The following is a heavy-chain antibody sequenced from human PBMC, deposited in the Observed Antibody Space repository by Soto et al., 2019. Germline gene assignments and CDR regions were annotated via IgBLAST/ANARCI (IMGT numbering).Heavy chain of an antibody. J-gene: IGHJ2*01. D-gene: IGHD2-2*01. CDR3: ARKVLGSTSRPDWWYFDL. Sequence: EVQLLESGGGLVQPGGSLRLSCVGSGFTFINYAMNWVRQTPGKGLEWVSGISGSGDRTFDADSAKGRFTISRDNSKNTVNLQMNSLRADDTAVYYCARKVLGSTSRPDWWYFDLWGRGTLVTVSS. CDR2: ISGSGDRT. V-gene: IGHV3-23*01. CDR1: GFTFINYA.